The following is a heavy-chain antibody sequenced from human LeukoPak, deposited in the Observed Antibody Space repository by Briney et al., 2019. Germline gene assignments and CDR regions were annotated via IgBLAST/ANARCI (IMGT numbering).Heavy chain of an antibody. D-gene: IGHD3-10*01. CDR1: GCSISSYY. Sequence: SETLSLTCTVSGCSISSYYWSWIRQPPGKGLEWIGYIYYSGSTNYNPSLKSRVTISVDTSKNQFSLKLSSVTAADTAVYYCARHVSGSGPFDPWGQGTLVTVSS. CDR3: ARHVSGSGPFDP. J-gene: IGHJ5*02. V-gene: IGHV4-59*08. CDR2: IYYSGST.